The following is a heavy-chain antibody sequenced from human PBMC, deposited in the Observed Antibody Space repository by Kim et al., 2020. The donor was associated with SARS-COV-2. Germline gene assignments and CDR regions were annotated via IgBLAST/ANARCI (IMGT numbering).Heavy chain of an antibody. D-gene: IGHD3-3*01. V-gene: IGHV6-1*01. CDR2: TYYRSKWYN. J-gene: IGHJ6*02. CDR3: ARVGFPTRITIFGVKYGMDV. Sequence: SQTLSLTCAISGDSVSSNSAAWNWIRQSPSRGLEWLGRTYYRSKWYNDYAVSVKSRITINPDTSKNQFSLQLNSVTPEDTAVYYCARVGFPTRITIFGVKYGMDVWGQGTTVTVSS. CDR1: GDSVSSNSAA.